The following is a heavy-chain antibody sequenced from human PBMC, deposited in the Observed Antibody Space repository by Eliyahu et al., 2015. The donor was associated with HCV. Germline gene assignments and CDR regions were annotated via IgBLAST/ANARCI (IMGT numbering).Heavy chain of an antibody. CDR2: INHSGST. Sequence: QVQLQQWGAGLLKPSETLSLXXAVYGGXFXXYYWXWIRQPPGKGLEWIGEINHSGSTNYNPSLKSRVTISVDTSKNQFSLMLSSVTAADTAVYYCARDFLLSYYDSSNYFFDYWGQGNLVTVSS. CDR1: GGXFXXYY. J-gene: IGHJ4*02. V-gene: IGHV4-34*02. D-gene: IGHD3-22*01. CDR3: ARDFLLSYYDSSNYFFDY.